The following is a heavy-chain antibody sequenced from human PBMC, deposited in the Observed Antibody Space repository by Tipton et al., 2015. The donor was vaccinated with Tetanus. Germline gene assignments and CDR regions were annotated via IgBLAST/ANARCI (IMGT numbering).Heavy chain of an antibody. J-gene: IGHJ4*02. Sequence: SLRLSCAASGFPFTTYGMTWVRLAPGKGLEWVAVITRSGVGTYYSDSVKGRFTVSRDNSRNTLYLQLNSLRVEDTAVYYCATARNKVSITRLQYWGPGTLVTVSS. CDR2: ITRSGVGT. V-gene: IGHV3-23*01. D-gene: IGHD3-10*01. CDR1: GFPFTTYG. CDR3: ATARNKVSITRLQY.